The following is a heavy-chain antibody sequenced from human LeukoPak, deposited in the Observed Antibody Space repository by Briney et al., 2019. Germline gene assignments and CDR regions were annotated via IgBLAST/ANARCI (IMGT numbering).Heavy chain of an antibody. Sequence: GGSMCLSCEGSGFTFNDYYMGWIRRAPGKGLEWVSYISGSSSHTDYADSVKGRFTISRDSAKNSLYLQMNSLRVEDTAVYYCARGNGDGYNYVGAFDIWGQGTMVTVSS. CDR1: GFTFNDYY. J-gene: IGHJ3*02. V-gene: IGHV3-11*06. CDR2: ISGSSSHT. CDR3: ARGNGDGYNYVGAFDI. D-gene: IGHD5-24*01.